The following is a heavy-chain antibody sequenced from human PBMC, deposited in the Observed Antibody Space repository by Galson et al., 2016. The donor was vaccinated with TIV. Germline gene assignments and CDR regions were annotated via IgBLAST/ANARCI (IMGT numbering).Heavy chain of an antibody. D-gene: IGHD7-27*01. J-gene: IGHJ4*02. CDR2: ISWDGQRP. Sequence: CVSLISWDGQRPYYADSVKGRFTISRDNSRNSLFLQMDSLRTEDTALYYCATLTGDEGHFDYWGQGTPVTVFS. V-gene: IGHV3-43*01. CDR3: ATLTGDEGHFDY.